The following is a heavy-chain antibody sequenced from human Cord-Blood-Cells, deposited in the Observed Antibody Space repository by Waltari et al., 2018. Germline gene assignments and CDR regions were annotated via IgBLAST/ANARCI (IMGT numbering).Heavy chain of an antibody. Sequence: QLQLQESGPGLVKPSETLSLTCTVSGGSISSSSYYWGWIRQPPGKGLEWIGSIYYSGSTYYTPSLKSRVTISVDTSKNQFSLKLSSVTAADTAVYYCARLKRNSGIAVAGPLDYWGQGTLVTVSS. CDR1: GGSISSSSYY. CDR3: ARLKRNSGIAVAGPLDY. J-gene: IGHJ4*02. V-gene: IGHV4-39*01. CDR2: IYYSGST. D-gene: IGHD6-13*01.